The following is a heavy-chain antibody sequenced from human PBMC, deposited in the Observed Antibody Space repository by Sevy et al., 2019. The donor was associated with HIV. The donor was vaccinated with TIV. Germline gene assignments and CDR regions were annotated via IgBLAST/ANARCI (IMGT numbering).Heavy chain of an antibody. CDR3: ARGAVLGYSSSTSCRVEDY. CDR1: GGSFSGYY. Sequence: SETLSLTCAVYGGSFSGYYWSWIRQPPGKGLEWIGEINHSGSTNYNPSLKSRVTISVDTSKNQFSLKLSSVTAAETAVYDCARGAVLGYSSSTSCRVEDYWGQGTLVTVSS. V-gene: IGHV4-34*01. J-gene: IGHJ4*02. D-gene: IGHD2-2*01. CDR2: INHSGST.